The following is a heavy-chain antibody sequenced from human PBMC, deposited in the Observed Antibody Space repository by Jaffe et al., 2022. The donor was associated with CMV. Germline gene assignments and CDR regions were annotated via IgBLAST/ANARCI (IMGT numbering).Heavy chain of an antibody. Sequence: QVQLVQSGAEVKKPGASVKVSCKASGYTFTGYYMHWVRQAPGQGLEWMGWINPNSGGTNYAQKFQGRVTMTRDTSISTAYMELSRLRSDDTAVYYCARSVQEWRSSSGLKNWFDPWGQGTLVTVSS. CDR1: GYTFTGYY. J-gene: IGHJ5*02. CDR2: INPNSGGT. D-gene: IGHD6-6*01. V-gene: IGHV1-2*02. CDR3: ARSVQEWRSSSGLKNWFDP.